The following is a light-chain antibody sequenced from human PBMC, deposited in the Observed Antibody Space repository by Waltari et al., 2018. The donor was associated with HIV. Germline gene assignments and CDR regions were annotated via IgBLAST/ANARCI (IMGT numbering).Light chain of an antibody. J-gene: IGKJ4*01. Sequence: DIVMTQSPDSLPVSLGERATINCTSSRSILYSSDNGNYLAWYQQKPRQPPRLLISWASTRESGVPDRFSGSGSGTDFALTISRLQAEDVAVYHCQQYLRSPPTFGGGTKVEIK. CDR3: QQYLRSPPT. V-gene: IGKV4-1*01. CDR2: WAS. CDR1: RSILYSSDNGNY.